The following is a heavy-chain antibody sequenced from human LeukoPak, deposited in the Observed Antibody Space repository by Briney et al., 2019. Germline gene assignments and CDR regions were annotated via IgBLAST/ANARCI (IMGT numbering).Heavy chain of an antibody. Sequence: GASVKVSCKASGYTFTGYYMHWVRQAPGQGLEWMGWINPNSGGTNYAQKFQGRVTMTRDTSISTAYMELSRLRSDDTAVYYCARSGPTAFRLWFGGRNAFDLWGQGTMVKVSS. CDR2: INPNSGGT. CDR3: ARSGPTAFRLWFGGRNAFDL. D-gene: IGHD3-10*01. V-gene: IGHV1-2*02. CDR1: GYTFTGYY. J-gene: IGHJ3*01.